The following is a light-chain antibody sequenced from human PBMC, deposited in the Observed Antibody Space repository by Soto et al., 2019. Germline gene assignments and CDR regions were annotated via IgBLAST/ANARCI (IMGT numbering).Light chain of an antibody. J-gene: IGKJ3*01. CDR2: DAS. CDR1: QSVSSY. Sequence: EIVLTQSPATLSLSPGERATLSCRASQSVSSYLAWYQQKPGQAPRLLIYDASNRAAGITTRFSGSGSGTDFTLTISSLEPEDFAVYYCQQRSNWPVTFGPGTKVDFK. V-gene: IGKV3-11*01. CDR3: QQRSNWPVT.